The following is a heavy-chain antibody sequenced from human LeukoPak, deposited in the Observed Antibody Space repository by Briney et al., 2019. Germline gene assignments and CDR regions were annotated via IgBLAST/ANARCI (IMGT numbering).Heavy chain of an antibody. V-gene: IGHV3-23*01. D-gene: IGHD1-1*01. CDR3: AKDDPLASPDY. CDR2: ISGSGGST. Sequence: PGGSLRLSCAASGFTFTSYPLSWFRQPQGRGLEWVSAISGSGGSTYYADSVKGRFTISRDNSKNTLYLQMNSLRAEDTAVYYCAKDDPLASPDYWGQGTLVTVSS. CDR1: GFTFTSYP. J-gene: IGHJ4*02.